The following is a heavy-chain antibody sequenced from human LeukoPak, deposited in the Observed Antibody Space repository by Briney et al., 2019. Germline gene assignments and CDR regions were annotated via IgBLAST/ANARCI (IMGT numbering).Heavy chain of an antibody. J-gene: IGHJ4*02. D-gene: IGHD3-16*01. CDR3: ASAYGGLLDY. V-gene: IGHV3-48*03. CDR1: GFTFSSYE. CDR2: ISGSDNTI. Sequence: GGSLRLSCAASGFTFSSYEMNWVRQAPGKGLEWVSYISGSDNTIYYTDSVKGRFTISRDNTKNSLYPQMNSLRAEDTAVYYCASAYGGLLDYWGQGTLVTVSS.